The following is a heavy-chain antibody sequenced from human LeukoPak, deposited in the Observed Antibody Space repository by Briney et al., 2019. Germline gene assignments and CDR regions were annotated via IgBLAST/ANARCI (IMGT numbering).Heavy chain of an antibody. Sequence: ASVKVSCKASGYTFTSYGISWVRQAPGQGLEWMGRISGYNGNANYAQKLQGRITMTTDTSTSTAYMELRSLRSDDTAVYYCATIDYGAGGNWFDPWGQGTLVTVSS. CDR2: ISGYNGNA. CDR1: GYTFTSYG. D-gene: IGHD4-17*01. J-gene: IGHJ5*02. V-gene: IGHV1-18*01. CDR3: ATIDYGAGGNWFDP.